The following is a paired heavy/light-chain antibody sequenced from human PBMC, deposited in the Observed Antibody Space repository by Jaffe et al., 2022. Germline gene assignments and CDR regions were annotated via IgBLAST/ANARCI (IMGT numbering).Light chain of an antibody. CDR2: GAS. V-gene: IGKV3-20*01. CDR1: QSVSSSS. CDR3: QHYGSSPPAT. J-gene: IGKJ3*01. Sequence: EIVLTQSPGTLSLSPGERATLSCRASQSVSSSSLTWYQQKPGQAPRLLIYGASSRATGIPDRFSGSGSGTVFTLTISRLEPEDFAVYYCQHYGSSPPATFGPGTQVDIK.
Heavy chain of an antibody. V-gene: IGHV1-2*06. Sequence: QVQLVQSGAEVKKSGASVKVSCKASGYTFTGYYMHWVRQAPGQGLEWMGRINPNSGDTDYAQKFQGRVTMTRDTSISTAYMELSRLTSDDTAVYSCATGLWSGYYGFDIWGQGTMVTVSS. J-gene: IGHJ3*02. CDR1: GYTFTGYY. CDR3: ATGLWSGYYGFDI. CDR2: INPNSGDT. D-gene: IGHD3-3*01.